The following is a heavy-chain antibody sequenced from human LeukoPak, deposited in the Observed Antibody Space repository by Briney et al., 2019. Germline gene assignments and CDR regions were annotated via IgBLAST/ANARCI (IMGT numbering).Heavy chain of an antibody. J-gene: IGHJ3*02. CDR2: IKSDGSST. D-gene: IGHD2-15*01. CDR3: ARSKLPSDAFDI. CDR1: GFTFSSYW. V-gene: IGHV3-74*01. Sequence: GGSLRLSCAASGFTFSSYWMHWVRQTPGKGLVWVSRIKSDGSSTSYADSVKGRFTISRDNAKNTLYLQMNSLRAEDTAVYYCARSKLPSDAFDIWGQGTMVTVSS.